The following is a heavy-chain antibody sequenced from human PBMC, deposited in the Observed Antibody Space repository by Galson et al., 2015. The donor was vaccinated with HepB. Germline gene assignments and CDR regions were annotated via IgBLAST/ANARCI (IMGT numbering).Heavy chain of an antibody. CDR2: IDWDEDK. J-gene: IGHJ3*02. CDR1: GFSLTTSAMC. V-gene: IGHV2-70*11. CDR3: ARSSSAWYERAFDI. D-gene: IGHD6-19*01. Sequence: PALVKPTQTLTLTCSVSGFSLTTSAMCVSWIRQPPGKALEWLARIDWDEDKYYSTSLKTRLTISKDTSKNQVVLTMTNMDPVDTATYYCARSSSAWYERAFDIWGQGTMVTVSS.